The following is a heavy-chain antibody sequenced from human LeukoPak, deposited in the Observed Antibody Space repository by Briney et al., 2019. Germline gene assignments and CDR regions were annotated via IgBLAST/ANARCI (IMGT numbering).Heavy chain of an antibody. CDR2: FDPEDGET. Sequence: ASVKVSCKVSGYTLTELSMHWVRQAPGKGLEWMGGFDPEDGETIYAQKFQGRVTMTRNTSISTAYMELSSLRSEDTAVYYCARGDLGATDYYGMDVWGQGTTVTVSS. D-gene: IGHD1-26*01. CDR1: GYTLTELS. J-gene: IGHJ6*02. V-gene: IGHV1-24*01. CDR3: ARGDLGATDYYGMDV.